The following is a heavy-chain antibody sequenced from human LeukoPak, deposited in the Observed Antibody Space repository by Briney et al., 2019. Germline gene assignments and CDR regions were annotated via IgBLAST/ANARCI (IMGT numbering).Heavy chain of an antibody. V-gene: IGHV4-34*01. Sequence: SETLSLTCAVYGGSFSGYYWSWIRQPPGPGLERIGVINHSGSTNYNPSPKSRVTISVDRSKNQFSLKLSSVTAADTAVYYCARGPKEKYGDDCDYWGQGTLVTVSS. CDR2: INHSGST. CDR3: ARGPKEKYGDDCDY. CDR1: GGSFSGYY. J-gene: IGHJ4*02. D-gene: IGHD4-17*01.